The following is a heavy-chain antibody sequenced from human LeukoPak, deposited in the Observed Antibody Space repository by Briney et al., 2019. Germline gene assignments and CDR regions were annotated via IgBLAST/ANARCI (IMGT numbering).Heavy chain of an antibody. J-gene: IGHJ4*02. CDR3: ARGGVVGAIDY. D-gene: IGHD2-15*01. CDR1: GGSISSYY. Sequence: SETLPLTCTVSGGSISSYYWSWIRQPPGKGLEWIGYIYYSGSTNYNPSLKSRVTISVDTSKNQFSLKPSSVTAADTAVYYCARGGVVGAIDYWGQGTLVTVSS. CDR2: IYYSGST. V-gene: IGHV4-59*01.